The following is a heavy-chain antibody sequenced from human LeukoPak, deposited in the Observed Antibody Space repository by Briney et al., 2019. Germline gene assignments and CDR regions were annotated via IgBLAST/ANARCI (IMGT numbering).Heavy chain of an antibody. CDR2: IKHDGSEK. CDR3: ARVRREMKRSLGRTTEYSYYYYMDV. Sequence: PGGSLRLSCAASGLTFSNYWMSWVRQGPGKGLEWVANIKHDGSEKYYIDSVKGRFTISRDNAKNSVYLQMNRLRAEDTAVYYCARVRREMKRSLGRTTEYSYYYYMDVWGKGTTVTVS. J-gene: IGHJ6*03. CDR1: GLTFSNYW. V-gene: IGHV3-7*01. D-gene: IGHD1/OR15-1a*01.